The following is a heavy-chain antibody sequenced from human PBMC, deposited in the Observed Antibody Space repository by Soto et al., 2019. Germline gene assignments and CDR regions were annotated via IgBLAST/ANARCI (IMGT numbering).Heavy chain of an antibody. V-gene: IGHV2-5*02. D-gene: IGHD6-19*01. Sequence: QITLKESGPTVVKPTQTLTLTCSLSGFSLNTGGVGVGWIRQPPGKALEWLAVIYWDDDKSWNPSLRDRLTIHRDASDDPVGLTVTNMGPGGTGTYYCARRRGGFGGGWTTPYFDYWGQGTLVTVSS. CDR1: GFSLNTGGVG. J-gene: IGHJ4*02. CDR3: ARRRGGFGGGWTTPYFDY. CDR2: IYWDDDK.